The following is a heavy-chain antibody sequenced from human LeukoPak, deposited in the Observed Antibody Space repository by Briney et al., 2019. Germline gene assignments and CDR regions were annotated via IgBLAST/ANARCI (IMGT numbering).Heavy chain of an antibody. CDR3: ARTGSGSYFRWFDP. CDR1: GGSISSYY. J-gene: IGHJ5*02. Sequence: SETLSLTCTVSGGSISSYYWSWIRQPPGKGLEWIRYIYYSGSTNYNPSLKSRVTISVDTSKNQFSLKLSSVTAADTAVYYCARTGSGSYFRWFDPWGQGTLVTVSS. D-gene: IGHD3-10*01. V-gene: IGHV4-59*08. CDR2: IYYSGST.